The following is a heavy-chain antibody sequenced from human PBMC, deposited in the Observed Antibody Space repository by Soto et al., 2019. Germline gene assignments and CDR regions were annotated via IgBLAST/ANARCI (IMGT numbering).Heavy chain of an antibody. D-gene: IGHD2-2*01. CDR1: GYTFTSYG. J-gene: IGHJ6*02. Sequence: GASVKVSCKASGYTFTSYGISWVRQAPGQGLEWMGWISAYNGNTNYAQKLQGRVTMITDTSTSTAYMELRSLRSDDTAVYYCARDHEIVVVPAAATPYYYGMDVWGQGTTVTVSS. CDR2: ISAYNGNT. CDR3: ARDHEIVVVPAAATPYYYGMDV. V-gene: IGHV1-18*04.